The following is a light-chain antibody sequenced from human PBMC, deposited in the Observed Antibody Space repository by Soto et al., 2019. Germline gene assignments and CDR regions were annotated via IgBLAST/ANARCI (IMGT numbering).Light chain of an antibody. CDR3: QQYGSSLPLT. J-gene: IGKJ4*01. CDR1: QSVSSSY. V-gene: IGKV3-20*01. Sequence: EILLTQYPGTLSLSPGERATLSCGASQSVSSSYLAWYQQKPCQAPRLLIYGASSRATGIPDSFSGSGSATDFTLTISRLEPADFAAYYCQQYGSSLPLTFGGGTKVDIK. CDR2: GAS.